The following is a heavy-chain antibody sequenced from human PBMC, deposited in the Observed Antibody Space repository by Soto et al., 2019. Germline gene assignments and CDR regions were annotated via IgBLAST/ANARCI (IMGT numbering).Heavy chain of an antibody. J-gene: IGHJ3*02. V-gene: IGHV1-2*02. D-gene: IGHD3-3*01. CDR1: GYTFTGDY. Sequence: SVKVSFKASGYTFTGDYMHWVRQAPGQGLEWMGWINPNSGGTNYAQKFQGRVTMTRDTSISTAYMELNRLRSDDTAVYYCARYTTRVTIFGVVTHDAFDIWGQGTTVTV. CDR2: INPNSGGT. CDR3: ARYTTRVTIFGVVTHDAFDI.